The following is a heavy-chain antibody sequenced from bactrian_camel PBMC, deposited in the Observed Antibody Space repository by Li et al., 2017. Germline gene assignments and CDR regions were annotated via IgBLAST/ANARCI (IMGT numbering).Heavy chain of an antibody. V-gene: IGHV3S1*01. Sequence: HVQLVESGGDSVQTEGSLRLSCTASGFTFSNYVMDWVRQAPGKGLEWVSGINRAGDMTDYADSVKGRFTVSRDNAKNTLYLQMNSLKPEDTAMYYCAAELFPFADKFDCWSGSGALGQGTQVTVS. D-gene: IGHD3*01. CDR1: GFTFSNYV. CDR2: INRAGDMT. J-gene: IGHJ4*01.